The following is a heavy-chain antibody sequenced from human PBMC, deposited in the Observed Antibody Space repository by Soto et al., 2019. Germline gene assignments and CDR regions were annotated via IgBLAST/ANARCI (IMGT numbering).Heavy chain of an antibody. Sequence: EVQLVESGGGLVQPGRSLRLSCAASGVTFDDYAMHWVRQAPGKGLEWVSGVSWNSGSIGYADSVKGRFTISRDNAKNSLDLQMNSLSAEDTALSSCAKAGRGYYDSSGYNFDSWGQGTLVTVSS. V-gene: IGHV3-9*01. CDR2: VSWNSGSI. J-gene: IGHJ4*02. CDR3: AKAGRGYYDSSGYNFDS. CDR1: GVTFDDYA. D-gene: IGHD3-22*01.